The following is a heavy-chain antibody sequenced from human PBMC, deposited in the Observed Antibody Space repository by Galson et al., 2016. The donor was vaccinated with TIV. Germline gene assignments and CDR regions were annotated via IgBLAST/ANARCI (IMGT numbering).Heavy chain of an antibody. D-gene: IGHD5-12*01. CDR3: VTSMLGYDSRPQYGMEV. V-gene: IGHV4-30-2*01. Sequence: LSLTCTVSGRAIRIGGYAWSWVRQPPGEAPEWIGYAYYGGDTSYNSSLHSRVRISVDTSKNQFSRELSSMSAADTAVYYCVTSMLGYDSRPQYGMEVWGQGSPVIVSS. CDR2: AYYGGDT. CDR1: GRAIRIGGYA. J-gene: IGHJ6*02.